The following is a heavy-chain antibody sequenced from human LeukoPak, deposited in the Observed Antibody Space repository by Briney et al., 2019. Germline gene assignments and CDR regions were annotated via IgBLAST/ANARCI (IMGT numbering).Heavy chain of an antibody. CDR1: GGSISSYY. CDR3: ARGLFFDY. D-gene: IGHD3-22*01. Sequence: SETLSLTCTVSGGSISSYYWSWIRQPPGKGLEWMGYIYYSGSTNYNPSLKSRVPISVDTSKNRFSLKLSSVTAADTAVYYCARGLFFDYWGQGTLVTVSS. J-gene: IGHJ4*02. V-gene: IGHV4-59*08. CDR2: IYYSGST.